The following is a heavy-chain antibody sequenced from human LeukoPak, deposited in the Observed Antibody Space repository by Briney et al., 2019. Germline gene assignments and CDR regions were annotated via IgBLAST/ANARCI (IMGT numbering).Heavy chain of an antibody. V-gene: IGHV4-34*01. CDR3: ARGPDEHHTFDS. J-gene: IGHJ4*02. Sequence: SETLSLTCSVYGGSFSDYYWSWIRQPPGKGLEWIGEINHSGSTNYNPDNPSLKSRVTIPVDTSKSQFSLELSSVTAADTAVYYCARGPDEHHTFDSWGQGTLVTVSS. CDR2: INHSGST. CDR1: GGSFSDYY.